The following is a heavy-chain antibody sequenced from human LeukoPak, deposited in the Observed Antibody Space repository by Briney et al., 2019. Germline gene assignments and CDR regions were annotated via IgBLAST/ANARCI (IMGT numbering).Heavy chain of an antibody. CDR2: ISGSGGST. CDR1: GFTFSSYA. CDR3: AKQQGYYYDSSGYAEFDY. J-gene: IGHJ4*02. V-gene: IGHV3-23*01. Sequence: GGSLRLSCAASGFTFSSYAMSWVRQAPGKGLEWVSAISGSGGSTYYADSVKGRFTISRDNSKNTLYPQMNSLRAEDAAVYYCAKQQGYYYDSSGYAEFDYWGQGTLVTVSS. D-gene: IGHD3-22*01.